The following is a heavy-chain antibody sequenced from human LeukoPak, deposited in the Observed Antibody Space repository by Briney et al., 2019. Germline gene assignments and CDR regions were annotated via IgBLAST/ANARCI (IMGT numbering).Heavy chain of an antibody. CDR1: GGSISSSSYY. D-gene: IGHD2-15*01. CDR2: IYYSGST. V-gene: IGHV4-39*07. Sequence: SETLSLTCTVSGGSISSSSYYWGWIRQPPGKGLEWIGSIYYSGSTYYNPSLKSRVTISVDTSKNQFSLKLSSVTAADTAVYYCARGSAHCGGGSCYEFILFGYWGQGTLVTVSS. J-gene: IGHJ4*02. CDR3: ARGSAHCGGGSCYEFILFGY.